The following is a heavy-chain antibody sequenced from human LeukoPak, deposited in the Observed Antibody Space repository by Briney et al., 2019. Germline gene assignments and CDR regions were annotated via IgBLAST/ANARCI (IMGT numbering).Heavy chain of an antibody. CDR1: GFTFTSSA. D-gene: IGHD3-22*01. V-gene: IGHV1-58*02. J-gene: IGHJ5*02. Sequence: SVKVSCKASGFTFTSSAMQRVRQARGQRLEWIGWIVVGSGNTNYAQKFQERVTITRDMSTSTAYMELSSLRPEDTAVYYCAAIPYYYDSSGYYWFDPWGQGTLVTVSS. CDR3: AAIPYYYDSSGYYWFDP. CDR2: IVVGSGNT.